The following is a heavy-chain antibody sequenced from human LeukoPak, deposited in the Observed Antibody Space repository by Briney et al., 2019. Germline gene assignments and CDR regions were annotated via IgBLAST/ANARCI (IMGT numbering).Heavy chain of an antibody. V-gene: IGHV3-33*01. Sequence: GGSLRLSCAASGFAFSSIGMHWVRQAPGKGLEWVAVIWNDGNKKYYADSVKGRITISRDNSKNMLYLQMKSLRAEDTAVYYCARDYDFWSGYYELVYWGQGTLVTVSS. CDR2: IWNDGNKK. J-gene: IGHJ4*02. CDR3: ARDYDFWSGYYELVY. D-gene: IGHD3-3*01. CDR1: GFAFSSIG.